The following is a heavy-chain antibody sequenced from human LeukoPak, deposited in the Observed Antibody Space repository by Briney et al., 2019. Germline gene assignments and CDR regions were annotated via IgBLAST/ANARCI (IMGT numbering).Heavy chain of an antibody. D-gene: IGHD3-10*01. J-gene: IGHJ4*02. CDR2: IYPGDSDT. CDR1: GYKFTSYW. V-gene: IGHV5-51*01. Sequence: GESLKISCKASGYKFTSYWIGWVRQMPGKGLEWLGIIYPGDSDTRSSPSFQGQVTISPDKSKTTVYLQWSSLEASDSAMYYCVRWRGEYYFDYWGQGTLVTVSS. CDR3: VRWRGEYYFDY.